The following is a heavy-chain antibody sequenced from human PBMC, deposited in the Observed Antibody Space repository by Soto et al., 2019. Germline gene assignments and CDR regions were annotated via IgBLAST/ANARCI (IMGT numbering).Heavy chain of an antibody. D-gene: IGHD1-26*01. J-gene: IGHJ4*02. CDR3: ARVEIGSYDY. CDR2: INQDGSDK. V-gene: IGHV3-7*01. Sequence: EVQLVEPGGGLVQPGGSLRLSCAASGFIFNSRYMSWVRQAPGKGLEWVANINQDGSDKRCVDSVKGRFTISRDNARNSLYLQMNSLRVEDTAVYYCARVEIGSYDYWGQGALVTVSS. CDR1: GFIFNSRY.